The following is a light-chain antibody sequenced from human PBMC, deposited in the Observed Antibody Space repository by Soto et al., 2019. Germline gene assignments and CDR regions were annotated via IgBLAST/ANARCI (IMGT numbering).Light chain of an antibody. CDR2: KAS. Sequence: DIQMTQSPSTLSASVGDRVTITCRASQSISSWLAWYQQKPGKAPKLLIYKASTLESGVPSRFSGSGSGTEFTLTISSLQPDDFAIYYCQQYNSYQTFGQGTKVDIK. V-gene: IGKV1-5*03. J-gene: IGKJ1*01. CDR1: QSISSW. CDR3: QQYNSYQT.